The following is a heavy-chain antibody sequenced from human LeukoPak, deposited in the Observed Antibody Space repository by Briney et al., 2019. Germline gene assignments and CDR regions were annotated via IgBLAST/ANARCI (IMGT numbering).Heavy chain of an antibody. CDR3: VRQGSRNYFDY. CDR1: GFTFSDYY. V-gene: IGHV3-11*03. Sequence: GGSLRLSCAGSGFTFSDYYMSWIRQAPGKGLEWVSYISSSSSYTNYADSVKGRFTISRDNAKNSLYLQMNSLRAEDTAVYYCVRQGSRNYFDYWGQGTLVTVSS. CDR2: ISSSSSYT. J-gene: IGHJ4*02. D-gene: IGHD2-2*01.